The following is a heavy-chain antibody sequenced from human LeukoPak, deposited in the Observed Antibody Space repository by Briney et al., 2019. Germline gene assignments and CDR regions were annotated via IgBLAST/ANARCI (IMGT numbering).Heavy chain of an antibody. CDR3: ARGPMVRGAYGMDV. D-gene: IGHD3-10*01. CDR2: INTDGSST. Sequence: GESLRLSCAASGFTFSSSWMLWVRQAPGKGLLWVSRINTDGSSTSYADSVKGRFTISRGNAENTLYLQMNSLRAEDTAVYYCARGPMVRGAYGMDVWGQGTTVTVSS. CDR1: GFTFSSSW. J-gene: IGHJ6*02. V-gene: IGHV3-74*01.